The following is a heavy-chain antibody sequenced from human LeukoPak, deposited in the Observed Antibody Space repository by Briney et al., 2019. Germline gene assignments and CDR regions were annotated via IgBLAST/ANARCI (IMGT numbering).Heavy chain of an antibody. CDR3: ARDLAAAGLFDY. Sequence: SETLSLTCAVYGGSFSGYYWSWIRQPAGKGLEWIGRIYTSGSTNYNPSLKSRVTMSVDTSKSQFSLKLSSVTAADTAVYYCARDLAAAGLFDYWGQGTLVTVSS. J-gene: IGHJ4*02. CDR1: GGSFSGYY. V-gene: IGHV4-4*07. CDR2: IYTSGST. D-gene: IGHD6-13*01.